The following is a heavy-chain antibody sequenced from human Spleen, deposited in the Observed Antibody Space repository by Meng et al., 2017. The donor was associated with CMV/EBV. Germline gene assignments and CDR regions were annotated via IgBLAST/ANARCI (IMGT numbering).Heavy chain of an antibody. CDR2: IYKDGITT. D-gene: IGHD3-22*01. V-gene: IGHV3-23*03. Sequence: SGFTFSGYAVNWVRQTPGKGLEWVSVIYKDGITTYYADSVRGRFTISRDNAKNSVYLQMNSLRAEDTAVYYCARVYDSSGYYNWFDPWGQGTLVTVSS. J-gene: IGHJ5*02. CDR3: ARVYDSSGYYNWFDP. CDR1: GFTFSGYA.